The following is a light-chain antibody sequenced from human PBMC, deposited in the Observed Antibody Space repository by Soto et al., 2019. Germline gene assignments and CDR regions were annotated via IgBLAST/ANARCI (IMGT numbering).Light chain of an antibody. Sequence: EIVMTQSPATLSVSPGDRATLSCRASQSVASNLAWYPQKPGQGPRLLIYGASTSATGVPARFSGSGSGTDFTLTISSLQSEDFAVYYCQQYNNWPPWTFGQGTKVEIK. CDR3: QQYNNWPPWT. V-gene: IGKV3-15*01. CDR2: GAS. J-gene: IGKJ1*01. CDR1: QSVASN.